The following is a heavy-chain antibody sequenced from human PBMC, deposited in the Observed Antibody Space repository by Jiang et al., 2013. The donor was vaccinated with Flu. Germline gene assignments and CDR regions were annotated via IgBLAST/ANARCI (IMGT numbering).Heavy chain of an antibody. V-gene: IGHV1-69*01. Sequence: GAEVKKPGSSVKVSCKASGDTFSSYAISWVRQAPGQGLEWMGGIIPIFGTPNYAQKFQGRVTITADESTRTAYMEVSSLRSEDTAVYYCARWGITGTTFYYYGTGRLGPRDHGHRLL. J-gene: IGHJ6*02. D-gene: IGHD1-7*01. CDR2: IIPIFGTP. CDR3: ARWGITGTTFYYYGTGR. CDR1: GDTFSSYA.